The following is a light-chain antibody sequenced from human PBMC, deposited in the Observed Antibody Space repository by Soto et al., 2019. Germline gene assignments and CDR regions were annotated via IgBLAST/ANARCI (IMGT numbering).Light chain of an antibody. CDR2: DAS. CDR1: QSVRNK. CDR3: QQYNNWPPVYT. V-gene: IGKV3D-15*01. J-gene: IGKJ2*01. Sequence: EVVLTQSPATLSVSPGQRATLTCRASQSVRNKLAWYQQKPGQAPRLLIYDASTRATGIPARFSGSGSGTEFTLTISSLQSEDFVVYYCQQYNNWPPVYTFGQGTNLEIK.